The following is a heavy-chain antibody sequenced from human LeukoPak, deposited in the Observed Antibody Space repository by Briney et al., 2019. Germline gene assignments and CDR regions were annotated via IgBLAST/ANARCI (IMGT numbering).Heavy chain of an antibody. CDR2: IYHSGST. Sequence: SGTLSLTCAVSGGSISSSNWWSWVRQPPGKGLEWIGEIYHSGSTNYNPSLKSRVTISVDKSKNQFSLKLSSVTAADTAVYYCASLPFDSSTRSFGWFDPWGQGTLVTVSS. D-gene: IGHD6-19*01. V-gene: IGHV4-4*02. CDR3: ASLPFDSSTRSFGWFDP. CDR1: GGSISSSNW. J-gene: IGHJ5*02.